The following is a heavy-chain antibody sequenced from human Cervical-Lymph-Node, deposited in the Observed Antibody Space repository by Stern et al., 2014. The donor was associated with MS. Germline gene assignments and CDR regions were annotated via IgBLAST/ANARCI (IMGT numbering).Heavy chain of an antibody. CDR1: GGTFENLA. V-gene: IGHV1-69*06. CDR3: VRGLSGFDSWYFDL. J-gene: IGHJ2*01. CDR2: IMQTIDST. Sequence: VQLLESGAEVKKPGSSVTVSCKASGGTFENLAVNWVRQVPGQPFEWMGGIMQTIDSTNHAQKFRTRLNVTSYRSTNTVFMELSSLTSDDTAMYYCVRGLSGFDSWYFDLWGRGTLVTVSS. D-gene: IGHD3-9*01.